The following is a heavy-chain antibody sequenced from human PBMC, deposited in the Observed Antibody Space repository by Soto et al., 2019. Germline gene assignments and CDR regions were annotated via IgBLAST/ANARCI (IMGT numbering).Heavy chain of an antibody. Sequence: QVQLVVSGGGLVKPGGSLRISCAASGFTFSDYYISWIRQAPGKGLEWVSYISISGSIIYYADSVKGRFTISRDNAKNSLYLQMNRLRAEDTAVYYCALAGYDSNYYAVTPLSAGHFWGQGTLVTVSS. CDR2: ISISGSII. CDR3: ALAGYDSNYYAVTPLSAGHF. CDR1: GFTFSDYY. D-gene: IGHD4-4*01. J-gene: IGHJ4*02. V-gene: IGHV3-11*01.